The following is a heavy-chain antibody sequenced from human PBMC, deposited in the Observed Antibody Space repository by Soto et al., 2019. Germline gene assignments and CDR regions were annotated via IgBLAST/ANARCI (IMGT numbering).Heavy chain of an antibody. CDR2: IYYSGST. D-gene: IGHD6-13*01. J-gene: IGHJ6*02. CDR3: ARDRGTSIAAASTIKTYYYYYGMDV. CDR1: GGSISSYY. V-gene: IGHV4-59*01. Sequence: TSETLSLTCTVSGGSISSYYWSWIRQPPGKGLEWIGYIYYSGSTNYNPSLKSRVTISVDTSKNQFSLKLSSVTAADTAVYYCARDRGTSIAAASTIKTYYYYYGMDVWGQGTTVTVSS.